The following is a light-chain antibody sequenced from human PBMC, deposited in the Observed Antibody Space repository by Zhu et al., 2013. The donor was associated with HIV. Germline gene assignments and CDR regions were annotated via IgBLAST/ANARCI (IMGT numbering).Light chain of an antibody. J-gene: IGKJ2*01. Sequence: DIQMTQSPSSLSASVGDRVTFTCRASQSIGYHLNWYQHKPGKAPKLLIHAASNLLGGVPSRFSGSGSGTYFTLTISTVQPEDFATYYCQQSDNTPPDTFGQGTKLEIK. CDR1: QSIGYH. CDR3: QQSDNTPPDT. CDR2: AAS. V-gene: IGKV1-39*01.